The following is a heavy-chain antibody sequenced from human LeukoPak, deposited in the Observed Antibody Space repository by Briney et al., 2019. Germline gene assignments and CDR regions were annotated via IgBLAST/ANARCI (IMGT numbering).Heavy chain of an antibody. J-gene: IGHJ4*02. Sequence: GSLRLSCAASGFTFSSYWMSWVRQAPGKGLEWVANIKQDGSEKYCVDSLKGRFTMSRDNAKNSLYLQMNSLRVEDTAVYYCARGGSWGFDYWGQGTLVTASS. CDR3: ARGGSWGFDY. CDR1: GFTFSSYW. CDR2: IKQDGSEK. V-gene: IGHV3-7*04. D-gene: IGHD2-15*01.